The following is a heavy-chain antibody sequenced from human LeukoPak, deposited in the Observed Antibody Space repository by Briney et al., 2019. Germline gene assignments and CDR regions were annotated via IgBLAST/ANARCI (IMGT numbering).Heavy chain of an antibody. CDR1: GFTFSSYG. Sequence: GGSLRLSCAASGFTFSSYGMHWVRQAPGKGLEWVAFIRYDGSNKYYADSVKGRFTISRDNSKNTLYLQMNSLRAEDTAVYYCAKTYYYDSSGYYYYYMDVWGKGTTVTISS. CDR2: IRYDGSNK. CDR3: AKTYYYDSSGYYYYYMDV. V-gene: IGHV3-30*02. D-gene: IGHD3-22*01. J-gene: IGHJ6*03.